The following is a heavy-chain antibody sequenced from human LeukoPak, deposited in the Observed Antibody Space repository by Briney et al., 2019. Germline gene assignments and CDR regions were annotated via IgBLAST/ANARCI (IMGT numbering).Heavy chain of an antibody. J-gene: IGHJ4*02. V-gene: IGHV3-48*01. Sequence: GGSLRLSCAASGFTFSSYNMNWVRQAPGKGLEWVSYISSSHNTIYYADSVKGRFTISGDESKNTLSLQMSSLRAEDTAVYYCAKEFNRGLPDYWGQGTLVTVPS. D-gene: IGHD2-21*01. CDR3: AKEFNRGLPDY. CDR1: GFTFSSYN. CDR2: ISSSHNTI.